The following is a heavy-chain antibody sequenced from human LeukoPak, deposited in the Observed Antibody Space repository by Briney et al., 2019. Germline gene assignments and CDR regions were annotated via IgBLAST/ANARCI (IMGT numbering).Heavy chain of an antibody. CDR1: GXTFSSYA. D-gene: IGHD6-6*01. V-gene: IGHV3-23*01. Sequence: GGSLRLSWAASGXTFSSYAVSWVRQAPGKGLEWVSSISGNGGSTYYAVSVQGRFTISRDNSKNTLYLQMNSLKVEDTAVYYCAKNRWAARIIIDAFDIWGQGTMVTVSS. CDR2: ISGNGGST. J-gene: IGHJ3*02. CDR3: AKNRWAARIIIDAFDI.